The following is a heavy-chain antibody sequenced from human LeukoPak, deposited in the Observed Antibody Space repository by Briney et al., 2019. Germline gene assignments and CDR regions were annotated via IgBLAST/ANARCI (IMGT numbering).Heavy chain of an antibody. CDR2: IIPIFGTA. V-gene: IGHV1-69*05. CDR3: ARGSSSSSEPFDY. D-gene: IGHD6-6*01. CDR1: VGTFSRYA. J-gene: IGHJ4*02. Sequence: SVNVSLKGSVGTFSRYAISWVRQAPAQGLEGMGRIIPIFGTAHYAQKFQGRVTITTDESTSTAYMELSSLRAEDTAVYYCARGSSSSSEPFDYWGQGTLVTVSS.